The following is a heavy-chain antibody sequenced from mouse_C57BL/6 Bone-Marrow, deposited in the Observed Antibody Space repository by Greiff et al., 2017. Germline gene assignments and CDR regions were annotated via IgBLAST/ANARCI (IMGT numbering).Heavy chain of an antibody. CDR1: GFTFSDYG. D-gene: IGHD1-1*01. CDR2: ISSGGSTI. Sequence: EVQLVESGGGLVKPGGSLNLSCAASGFTFSDYGMHWVRQAPGKGLEWVAYISSGGSTIYYADTVKGQFTISRDNAKNTLFLQMTNLRSEDTAMYYCARQEYYGSSYPFADWGQGTMVTVSA. J-gene: IGHJ3*01. CDR3: ARQEYYGSSYPFAD. V-gene: IGHV5-17*01.